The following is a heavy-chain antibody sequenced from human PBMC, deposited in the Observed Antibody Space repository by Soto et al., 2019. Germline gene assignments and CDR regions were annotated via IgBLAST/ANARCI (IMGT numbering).Heavy chain of an antibody. J-gene: IGHJ4*02. V-gene: IGHV2-5*01. D-gene: IGHD3-10*01. CDR1: GFSLSTSGVG. CDR2: IYWNDDK. CDR3: AEGRAGYYFDY. Sequence: QITLKESGPTLVKPTQTLTLTCTFSGFSLSTSGVGVGWIRQPPGKALEWLALIYWNDDKRYSPSLKSRLTITKDTSQHQVVLTITNMDPVDTATYYCAEGRAGYYFDYWGQGTLVTVSS.